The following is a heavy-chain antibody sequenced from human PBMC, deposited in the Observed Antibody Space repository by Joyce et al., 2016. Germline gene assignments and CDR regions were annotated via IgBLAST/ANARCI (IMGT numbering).Heavy chain of an antibody. J-gene: IGHJ5*02. CDR3: ARRGAILGWFDP. D-gene: IGHD3-16*01. Sequence: EVQLVQSGAEVKKAGESLKISCKGSGYKFISHWIAWVRQRPGKGLEWLGTIFPGDSDTKYSPSCEGHVTISADRYIDNVYLQWNNLQTSDTAIYYCARRGAILGWFDPWGQGTRVTVSS. V-gene: IGHV5-51*01. CDR2: IFPGDSDT. CDR1: GYKFISHW.